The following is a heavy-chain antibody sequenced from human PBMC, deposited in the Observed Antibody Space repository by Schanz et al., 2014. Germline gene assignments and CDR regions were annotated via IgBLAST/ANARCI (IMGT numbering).Heavy chain of an antibody. CDR2: INPSGGGT. J-gene: IGHJ6*03. CDR3: ATVSYDFWSGKDYYSFHMDV. V-gene: IGHV1-46*01. Sequence: QVQLVQSGAEVKKPGASVKVSCKASGYTFVSYSMHWVRQAPGQGLEWMGIINPSGGGTSYALRFQDRVTVTRDTSRSTVYMELSSLRSEATAVYYCATVSYDFWSGKDYYSFHMDVWGKGTTVTVSS. CDR1: GYTFVSYS. D-gene: IGHD3-3*01.